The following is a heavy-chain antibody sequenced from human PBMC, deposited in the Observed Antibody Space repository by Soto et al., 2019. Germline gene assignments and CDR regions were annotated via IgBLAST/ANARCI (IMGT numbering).Heavy chain of an antibody. CDR3: ARGRTYRRTRHYRRDVYDP. CDR1: GGSISSYY. Sequence: PSETLSLTCTVSGGSISSYYWSWIRQPAGKGLEWIGRIYTSGSTNYNPSLKSRVTMSVDTSKNQFSLALNSVTAADPAVYFCARGRTYRRTRHYRRDVYDPWGHGTLVTVSS. V-gene: IGHV4-4*07. J-gene: IGHJ5*02. CDR2: IYTSGST. D-gene: IGHD1-7*01.